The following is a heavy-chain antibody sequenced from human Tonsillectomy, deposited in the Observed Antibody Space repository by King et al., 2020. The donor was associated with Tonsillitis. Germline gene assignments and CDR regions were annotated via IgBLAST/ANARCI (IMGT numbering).Heavy chain of an antibody. CDR3: AKDRSTTLVYFDY. CDR1: GFSFDDYA. D-gene: IGHD1-1*01. Sequence: VQLVESGGGLVQPGRSLRLSCAASGFSFDDYAMHWVRQAPGKGLEWVSGISWSSGSIGYADSVKGRFTISRDNAKNSLYLQMHSLRAEDTALYYCAKDRSTTLVYFDYWGQGTLVTVSS. J-gene: IGHJ4*02. V-gene: IGHV3-9*01. CDR2: ISWSSGSI.